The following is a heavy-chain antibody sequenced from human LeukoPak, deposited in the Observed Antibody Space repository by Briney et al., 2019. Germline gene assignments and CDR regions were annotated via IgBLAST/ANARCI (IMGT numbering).Heavy chain of an antibody. J-gene: IGHJ6*02. D-gene: IGHD6-13*01. V-gene: IGHV3-43*02. CDR1: GFTFDDYA. Sequence: GGSLRLSCAASGFTFDDYAMHWVRQAPGKGLEWVSLISGDGGSTYYADSVKGRFTISRDNSKNSLYLQMNSLRTEDTALYYCAKDLGSSSWPPYYYYYYGMDVWGQGTTVTVSS. CDR3: AKDLGSSSWPPYYYYYYGMDV. CDR2: ISGDGGST.